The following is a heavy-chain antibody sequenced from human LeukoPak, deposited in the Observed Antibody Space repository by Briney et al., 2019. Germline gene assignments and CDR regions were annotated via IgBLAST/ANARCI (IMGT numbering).Heavy chain of an antibody. V-gene: IGHV4-61*02. Sequence: SGTLSLTCTVSGGSISSGSYYWSWIRQPAGKGLEWIGRIYTSGSTNYNPSLKSRVTISVDTSKNQFSLKLSSVTAADTAVYYCARLGYSYGYNYYFDYWGQGTLVTVSS. CDR3: ARLGYSYGYNYYFDY. CDR1: GGSISSGSYY. D-gene: IGHD5-18*01. CDR2: IYTSGST. J-gene: IGHJ4*02.